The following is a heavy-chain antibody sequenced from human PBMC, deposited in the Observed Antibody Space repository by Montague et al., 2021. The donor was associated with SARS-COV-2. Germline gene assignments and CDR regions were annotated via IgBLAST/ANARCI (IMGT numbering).Heavy chain of an antibody. D-gene: IGHD3/OR15-3a*01. V-gene: IGHV4-4*02. CDR2: TYLSGVT. CDR3: GRGGLGNRGFDY. CDR1: DVSLSSSTC. Sequence: SETLSLTCAVSDVSLSSSTCWSWVRQSPGKGLEWFGETYLSGVTHYNPSVKSRVTISLDDSRSQFSLMLTSVTAADTAVYFCGRGGLGNRGFDYWGQGALVTVSS. J-gene: IGHJ4*02.